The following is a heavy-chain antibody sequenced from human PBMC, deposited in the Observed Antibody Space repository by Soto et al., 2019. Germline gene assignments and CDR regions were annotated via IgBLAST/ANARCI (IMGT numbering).Heavy chain of an antibody. CDR1: GITFSSYS. J-gene: IGHJ4*02. D-gene: IGHD5-18*01. CDR3: VGDQDVHTPMVHGNY. Sequence: EVQLVESGGGLVQPGESLRLSCTASGITFSSYSMNWVRQAPGKGLEWLSYISSSKTTYADSVKGLFTISRDNAKNSVYLQMNSLRDEDTAVYYCVGDQDVHTPMVHGNYWGRGTRVTVSS. CDR2: ISSSKTT. V-gene: IGHV3-48*02.